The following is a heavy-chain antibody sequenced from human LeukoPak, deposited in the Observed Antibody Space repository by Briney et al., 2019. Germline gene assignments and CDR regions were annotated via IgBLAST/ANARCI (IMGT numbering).Heavy chain of an antibody. CDR1: GASVRSHY. Sequence: SGPLSLTCTLSGASVRSHYWSWIRQPPGKGLEWIGNVFHNGDSSFSPSLTSRVTISVDTSKNQFSLNLNSLTPADPPVYYWASKPIVPASQGHYFDTWGQGILVTVSS. D-gene: IGHD2-2*01. CDR2: VFHNGDS. V-gene: IGHV4-59*02. J-gene: IGHJ5*02. CDR3: ASKPIVPASQGHYFDT.